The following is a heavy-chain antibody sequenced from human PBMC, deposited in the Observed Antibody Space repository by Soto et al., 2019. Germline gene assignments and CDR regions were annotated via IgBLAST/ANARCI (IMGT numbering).Heavy chain of an antibody. Sequence: EVQLLESGGGLVQPGGSLRLSCAASGFTFGSYAMSWVRQAPRKGLEWVPAISGSGGSTYYADSVKGRFTISRDNSKNTLYLKMNSLRAEDTAVYYCAKPPAEGFGELLSHFDYWGQGTLVTVSS. D-gene: IGHD3-10*01. CDR2: ISGSGGST. J-gene: IGHJ4*02. CDR3: AKPPAEGFGELLSHFDY. CDR1: GFTFGSYA. V-gene: IGHV3-23*01.